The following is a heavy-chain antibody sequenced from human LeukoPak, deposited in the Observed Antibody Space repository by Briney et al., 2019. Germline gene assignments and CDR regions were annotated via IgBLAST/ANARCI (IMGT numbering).Heavy chain of an antibody. D-gene: IGHD2-2*01. J-gene: IGHJ4*02. CDR2: INSDGSIT. CDR1: GFTFSDYA. CDR3: ARGPAAGDY. Sequence: GRSLRLSCAASGFTFSDYAMHWVRQAPGKGLVWVSRINSDGSITSHADSVKGRFTISRDNAKNTLFLQMNSLRAEDTAVYYCARGPAAGDYWGQGTLVTVSS. V-gene: IGHV3-74*01.